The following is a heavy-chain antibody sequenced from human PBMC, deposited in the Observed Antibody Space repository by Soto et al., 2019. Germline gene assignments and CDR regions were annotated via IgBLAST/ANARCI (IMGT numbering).Heavy chain of an antibody. CDR3: ARGGRQLWQPYYFGC. D-gene: IGHD5-18*01. V-gene: IGHV1-69*06. J-gene: IGHJ4*02. Sequence: QVQLVQSGAEVQKPGSSVKVSCKASGGTFSSYAISWVRQAPGQGLEWMGGIIPIFGTANYAQKFQGRVTITADKSKSTAYLELSSLRSEDTAVYYCARGGRQLWQPYYFGCWGQGTLVTVSS. CDR2: IIPIFGTA. CDR1: GGTFSSYA.